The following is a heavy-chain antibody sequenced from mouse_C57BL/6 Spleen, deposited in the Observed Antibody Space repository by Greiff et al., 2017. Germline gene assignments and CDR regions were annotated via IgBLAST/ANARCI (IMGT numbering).Heavy chain of an antibody. V-gene: IGHV1-82*01. CDR2: IYPGDGDT. Sequence: QVQLQQSGPELVKPGASVKISCKASGYAFSSSWMNWVKQRPGKGLEWIGRIYPGDGDTNYNGKFKGKATLTADKSSSTAYMQLSSLTSEDSAVYFCARSHYDNYRGSMDYWGQGTSVTVSS. CDR3: ARSHYDNYRGSMDY. J-gene: IGHJ4*01. CDR1: GYAFSSSW. D-gene: IGHD2-1*01.